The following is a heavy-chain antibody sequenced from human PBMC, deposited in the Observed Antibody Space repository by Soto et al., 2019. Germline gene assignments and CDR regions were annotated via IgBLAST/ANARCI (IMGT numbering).Heavy chain of an antibody. J-gene: IGHJ4*02. CDR3: AKRGNSSSWYLWYFDY. Sequence: GGSLRLSCAASGFTFSSYAMSWVRQAPGKGLEWVSAISGSGGSTYYADSVKGRFTISRDNSKNTLYLQMNSLRAEDTAVYYCAKRGNSSSWYLWYFDYWGQGTLVTVSS. V-gene: IGHV3-23*01. CDR1: GFTFSSYA. CDR2: ISGSGGST. D-gene: IGHD6-13*01.